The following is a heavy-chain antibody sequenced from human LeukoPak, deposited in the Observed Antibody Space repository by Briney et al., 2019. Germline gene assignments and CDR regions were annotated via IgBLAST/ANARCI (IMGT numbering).Heavy chain of an antibody. J-gene: IGHJ4*02. D-gene: IGHD3-22*01. CDR1: GLTFSSYG. V-gene: IGHV3-30*18. CDR3: AKDSYYYDSSGVDY. Sequence: PGGSLRLSCAASGLTFSSYGMHWVRQAPGKGLEWVAVISYDGSNKYYADSVKGRFTISRDNSKNTLYLQMNSLRAEDTAVYYCAKDSYYYDSSGVDYWGQGTLVTVSS. CDR2: ISYDGSNK.